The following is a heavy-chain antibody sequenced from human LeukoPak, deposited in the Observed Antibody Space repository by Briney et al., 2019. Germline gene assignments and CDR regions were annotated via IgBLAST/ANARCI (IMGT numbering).Heavy chain of an antibody. Sequence: SVKVSCKASGGSFGTYAISWARQAPGQGLEWMGRIIPVLGITHFAEKFQDRATITADKSTSTAYMELSSLTSEDTAVYYCAREGDYNSGDAYWGQGTLVTVSS. J-gene: IGHJ4*02. V-gene: IGHV1-69*04. CDR2: IIPVLGIT. CDR3: AREGDYNSGDAY. CDR1: GGSFGTYA. D-gene: IGHD4-17*01.